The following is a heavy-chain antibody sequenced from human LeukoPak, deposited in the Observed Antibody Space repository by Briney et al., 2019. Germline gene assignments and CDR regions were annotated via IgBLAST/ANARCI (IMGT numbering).Heavy chain of an antibody. V-gene: IGHV1-8*01. CDR1: GYTFTSYD. CDR3: ARDFESPGTLRYFDFNAFDI. Sequence: GASVKVSCKASGYTFTSYDINWVRQATGQGLEWMGWMNPNSGNTGYAQKFQGRVTMTRNTSISTAYMELSSLRSEDTAVYYCARDFESPGTLRYFDFNAFDIWGQGTMVTVSS. J-gene: IGHJ3*02. D-gene: IGHD3-9*01. CDR2: MNPNSGNT.